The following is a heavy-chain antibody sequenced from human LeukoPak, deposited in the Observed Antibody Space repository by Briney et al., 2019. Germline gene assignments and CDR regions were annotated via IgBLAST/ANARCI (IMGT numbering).Heavy chain of an antibody. CDR1: GFTVSSNY. CDR3: ARVTNSLPFGD. J-gene: IGHJ4*02. V-gene: IGHV3-53*01. CDR2: IGGGGSST. D-gene: IGHD3-16*01. Sequence: GGSLRLSCAASGFTVSSNYMSWVRQAPGKGLEGVSGIGGGGSSTYYADSVKGRFTVSRDDSKNTLYLQMNSLRAEDTAVYYCARVTNSLPFGDWGQGTLVTVSS.